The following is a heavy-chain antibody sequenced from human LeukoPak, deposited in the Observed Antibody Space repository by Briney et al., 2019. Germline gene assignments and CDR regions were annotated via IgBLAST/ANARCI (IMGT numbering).Heavy chain of an antibody. CDR3: ARSFYYYDSDY. J-gene: IGHJ4*02. D-gene: IGHD3-22*01. CDR1: GFTFSSYS. Sequence: GGSLRLSCAASGFTFSSYSMNWVRQAPGKGLEWVSSISSSSSYIYYADSVRGRVTISRDNAKNSLYLQMNSLRAEDTAVYYCARSFYYYDSDYWGQGTLVTVSS. CDR2: ISSSSSYI. V-gene: IGHV3-21*01.